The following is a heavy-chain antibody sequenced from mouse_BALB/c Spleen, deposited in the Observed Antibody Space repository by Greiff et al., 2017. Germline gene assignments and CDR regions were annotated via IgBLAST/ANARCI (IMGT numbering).Heavy chain of an antibody. CDR3: ARGGHYDGYYYAMDY. D-gene: IGHD2-3*01. J-gene: IGHJ4*01. CDR1: GYSFTGYT. Sequence: EVQLVESGPELVKPGASMKISCKASGYSFTGYTMNWVKQSHGKNLEWIGLINPYNGGTSYNQKFKGKATLTVDKSSSTAYMELLSLTSEDSAVYYCARGGHYDGYYYAMDYWGQGTSVTVSS. V-gene: IGHV1-18*01. CDR2: INPYNGGT.